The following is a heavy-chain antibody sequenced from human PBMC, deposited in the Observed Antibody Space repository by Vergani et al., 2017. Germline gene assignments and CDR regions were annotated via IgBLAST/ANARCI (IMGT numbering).Heavy chain of an antibody. CDR2: IYPGDSDT. D-gene: IGHD3-3*01. Sequence: EVQLVQSGAEVKKPGESLKISCKGSGYSFTSYWIGWVRQMPGKGLEWMGIIYPGDSDTRYSPSFQGQVTISADKSISTAYLQWSSLKASDTAMYYCARGPYYDFWSGYYPGAFDIWGQGTMVTVSS. CDR3: ARGPYYDFWSGYYPGAFDI. J-gene: IGHJ3*02. CDR1: GYSFTSYW. V-gene: IGHV5-51*01.